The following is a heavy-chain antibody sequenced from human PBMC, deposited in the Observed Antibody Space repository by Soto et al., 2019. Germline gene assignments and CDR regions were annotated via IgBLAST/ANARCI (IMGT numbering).Heavy chain of an antibody. V-gene: IGHV1-24*01. CDR3: ATRLVVPGWWGYYFDY. Sequence: SVKVSCKVSGYTLTELSMHWVRQAPGKGLEWMGGFDPEDGETIYAQKFQGRVTMTEDTSTDTAYMELSSLRSEDTAVYYCATRLVVPGWWGYYFDYWGQGTLVTVSS. CDR2: FDPEDGET. J-gene: IGHJ4*02. CDR1: GYTLTELS. D-gene: IGHD2-2*01.